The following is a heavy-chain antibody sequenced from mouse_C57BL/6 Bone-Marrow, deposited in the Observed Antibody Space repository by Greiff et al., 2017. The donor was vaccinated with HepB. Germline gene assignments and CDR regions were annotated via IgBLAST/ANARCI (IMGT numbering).Heavy chain of an antibody. CDR1: GYTFTSYW. CDR2: IDPSDSYT. CDR3: ARYETSYSNSCAMDY. J-gene: IGHJ4*01. D-gene: IGHD2-5*01. Sequence: QVQLQQPGAELVKPGASVKLSCKASGYTFTSYWMQWVKQRPGQGLEWIGEIDPSDSYTNYDQKFKGKATLTVDTSSSTAYMQLSSLTSEDSAVYYCARYETSYSNSCAMDYWGQGTSVTVSS. V-gene: IGHV1-50*01.